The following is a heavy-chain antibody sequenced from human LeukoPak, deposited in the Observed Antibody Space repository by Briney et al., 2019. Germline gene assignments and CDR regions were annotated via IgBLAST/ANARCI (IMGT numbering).Heavy chain of an antibody. CDR2: ISRSSNNI. V-gene: IGHV3-21*04. D-gene: IGHD6-19*01. J-gene: IGHJ4*02. CDR1: GFTFSTYS. CDR3: ARNGAVAGKGYDY. Sequence: KAGGSLRLSCAASGFTFSTYSMNWVRQAPGKGLEWVSSISRSSNNIFQADSVKGRFTTSRDNAKDSLYLQMDSLRAEDTALYYCARNGAVAGKGYDYWGQGTLVTVSS.